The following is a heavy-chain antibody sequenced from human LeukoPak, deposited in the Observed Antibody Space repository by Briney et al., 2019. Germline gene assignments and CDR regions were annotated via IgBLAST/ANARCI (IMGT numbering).Heavy chain of an antibody. Sequence: GGSLRLSCAASGFTFSSYSMNWVRQAPGKGLEWVSYISSSSSTIYYADSVKGRFTISRDNAKNSLYLQMNSLRAEDTAVYYCARGGTPRKGYYYYYMDVWGKGTTVTISS. CDR1: GFTFSSYS. CDR3: ARGGTPRKGYYYYYMDV. V-gene: IGHV3-48*01. J-gene: IGHJ6*03. CDR2: ISSSSSTI. D-gene: IGHD1-14*01.